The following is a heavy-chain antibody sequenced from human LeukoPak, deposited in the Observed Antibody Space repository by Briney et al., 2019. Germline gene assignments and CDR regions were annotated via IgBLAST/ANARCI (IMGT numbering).Heavy chain of an antibody. CDR3: ARALSSSWYKNWFDP. CDR1: GGSFSGYY. V-gene: IGHV4-34*01. Sequence: SETPSLTCAVHGGSFSGYYWSWIRHPLGKRLEWIWEINHSGSTNYNPSLKSRVTISVDTSKNQFSLKLSSVTAADTAVYYCARALSSSWYKNWFDPWGQGTLVTVSS. J-gene: IGHJ5*02. CDR2: INHSGST. D-gene: IGHD6-13*01.